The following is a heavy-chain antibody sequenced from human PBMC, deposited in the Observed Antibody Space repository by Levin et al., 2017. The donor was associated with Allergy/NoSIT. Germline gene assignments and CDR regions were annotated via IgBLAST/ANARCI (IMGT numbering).Heavy chain of an antibody. CDR3: ARRGTRRNPFFDY. D-gene: IGHD3-16*01. CDR1: GDSVSSDNYY. J-gene: IGHJ4*02. CDR2: IYYSGNT. Sequence: SETLSLTCTVSGDSVSSDNYYWSWIRQPPGKGLEWIGYIYYSGNTNYNPSLKSRVSISVDTSKNQFSLKLSSVTAADTAVYYCARRGTRRNPFFDYWGQGTLVTVSS. V-gene: IGHV4-61*01.